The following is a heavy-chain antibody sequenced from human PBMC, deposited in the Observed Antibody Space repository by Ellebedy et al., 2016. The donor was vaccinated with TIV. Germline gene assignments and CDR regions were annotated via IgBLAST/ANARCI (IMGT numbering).Heavy chain of an antibody. D-gene: IGHD2/OR15-2a*01. CDR2: INPSGGST. CDR3: ARDKAAYYAAGRAARYYYGMDV. V-gene: IGHV1-46*01. J-gene: IGHJ6*02. Sequence: AASVKVSCKASGYTFTSYYMHWVRQSPGQGLEWTRIINPSGGSTSYAQKFQGRVTLTRDTSTSTAYMELRSLRSDSTAVFYWARDKAAYYAAGRAARYYYGMDVWGQGTTVTVSS. CDR1: GYTFTSYY.